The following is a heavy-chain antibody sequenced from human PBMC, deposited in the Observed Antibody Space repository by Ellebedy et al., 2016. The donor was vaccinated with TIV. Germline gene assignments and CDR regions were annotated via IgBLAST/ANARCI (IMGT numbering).Heavy chain of an antibody. CDR1: GFTLSDYY. CDR2: ISDGGTIV. V-gene: IGHV3-11*01. J-gene: IGHJ6*01. D-gene: IGHD2/OR15-2a*01. CDR3: ARARIDSQDYYYGMDV. Sequence: GGSLRLSXAVSGFTLSDYYMRWIRQAPGKGLEWAAYISDGGTIVPYTDSVKGRFTISRDSSRDSLYLHMRSLRAEDTAVYYCARARIDSQDYYYGMDVWGQGTTVTVSS.